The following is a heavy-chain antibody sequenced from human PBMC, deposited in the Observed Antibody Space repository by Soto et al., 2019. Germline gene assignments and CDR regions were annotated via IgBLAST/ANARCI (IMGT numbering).Heavy chain of an antibody. CDR3: ARTLTAAGSWFDP. Sequence: LSLTCTVSGGSISSGDYYWSWIRQPPGKGLEWIGYIYYSGSTYYNPSLKSRVTISVDTSKNQFSLKLSSVTAADTAVYYCARTLTAAGSWFDPWGQGTLVTVSS. D-gene: IGHD6-13*01. J-gene: IGHJ5*02. CDR1: GGSISSGDYY. V-gene: IGHV4-30-4*01. CDR2: IYYSGST.